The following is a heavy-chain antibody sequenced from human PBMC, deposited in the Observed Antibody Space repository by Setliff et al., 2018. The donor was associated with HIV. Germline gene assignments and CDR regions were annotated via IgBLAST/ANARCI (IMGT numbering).Heavy chain of an antibody. Sequence: ASVKVSCKASGYTFTSYGISWVRQAPGQGLEWMGWISAYNGNTNYAQKLQGRVTMTTDTSTSTAYMELRSLRSDDTAVYYCARDRSSWGTDAFDILGQGTMVTVSS. CDR2: ISAYNGNT. J-gene: IGHJ3*02. V-gene: IGHV1-18*01. CDR3: ARDRSSWGTDAFDI. D-gene: IGHD6-13*01. CDR1: GYTFTSYG.